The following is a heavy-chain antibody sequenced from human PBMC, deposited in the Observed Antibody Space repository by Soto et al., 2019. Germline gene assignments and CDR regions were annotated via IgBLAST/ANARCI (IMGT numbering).Heavy chain of an antibody. CDR1: GGSISNAAYS. CDR3: ARERGGYGLFDS. Sequence: SSETLSLTCTVPGGSISNAAYSWSWIRQPPGKGLEWIGYIYPSGMPFYNPSLRSRVTISIDRSNDQFSLNLKSVTAADTAVYYCARERGGYGLFDSWGQGTLVTSPQ. D-gene: IGHD5-18*01. CDR2: IYPSGMP. J-gene: IGHJ4*02. V-gene: IGHV4-30-2*01.